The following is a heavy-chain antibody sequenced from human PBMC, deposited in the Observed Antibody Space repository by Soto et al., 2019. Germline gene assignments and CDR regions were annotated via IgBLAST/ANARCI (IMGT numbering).Heavy chain of an antibody. J-gene: IGHJ6*02. Sequence: ASVKVSCKASGYIFTDYYMHWVRQAPGQGLEWMGWISAYNGNTNYAQKLQGRVTMTTDTSTSTAYMELRSLRSDDTAVYYCARDGIVVVVAATRGSDYYYGMDVWGQGTTVTVSS. CDR3: ARDGIVVVVAATRGSDYYYGMDV. D-gene: IGHD2-15*01. CDR1: GYIFTDYY. V-gene: IGHV1-18*04. CDR2: ISAYNGNT.